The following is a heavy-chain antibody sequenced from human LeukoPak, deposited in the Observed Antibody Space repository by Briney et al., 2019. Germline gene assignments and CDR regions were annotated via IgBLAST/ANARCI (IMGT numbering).Heavy chain of an antibody. CDR2: ISGSGGST. Sequence: GGSLRLSCAASGFTFSSYAMSWVRQAPGKGLEWVSAISGSGGSTYYADFVKGRFTISRDNSKNTLYLQMNSLRAEDTAVYYCAKYWRGSSTYMDVWGKGTTVTVSS. J-gene: IGHJ6*03. V-gene: IGHV3-23*01. CDR3: AKYWRGSSTYMDV. CDR1: GFTFSSYA. D-gene: IGHD6-6*01.